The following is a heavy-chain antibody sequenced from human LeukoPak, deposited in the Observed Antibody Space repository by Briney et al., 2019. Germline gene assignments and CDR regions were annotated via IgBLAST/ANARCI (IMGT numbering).Heavy chain of an antibody. J-gene: IGHJ3*02. CDR1: GFTFSSYA. V-gene: IGHV3-23*01. D-gene: IGHD6-6*01. CDR3: VKDRSIAARRAFDI. CDR2: ISGSATNT. Sequence: QSGGSLRLSCAASGFTFSSYAMSWVRQAPGKGLEWVSAISGSATNTYYADSVKSRFTISRDNSKNTLHLQMNSLRAEDTAVYYCVKDRSIAARRAFDIWGRGTMVTVSS.